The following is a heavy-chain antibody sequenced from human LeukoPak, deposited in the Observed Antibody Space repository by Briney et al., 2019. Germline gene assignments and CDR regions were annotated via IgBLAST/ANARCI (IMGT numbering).Heavy chain of an antibody. J-gene: IGHJ6*02. Sequence: PSETLSLTCTVSGGSISSYYWSWIRQPPGKGLEWIGYIYYSGSTNYNPSLKSRVTISVDTSKNQFSLKLSSVTAADTAVYYCARAPGPFYDYVWGSHQYGMDVWGQGTTVTVSS. CDR2: IYYSGST. D-gene: IGHD3-16*01. CDR3: ARAPGPFYDYVWGSHQYGMDV. CDR1: GGSISSYY. V-gene: IGHV4-59*01.